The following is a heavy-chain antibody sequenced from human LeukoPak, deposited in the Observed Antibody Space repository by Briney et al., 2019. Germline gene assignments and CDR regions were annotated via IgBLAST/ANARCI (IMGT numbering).Heavy chain of an antibody. CDR2: INYSGST. V-gene: IGHV4-39*07. Sequence: PSETLSLTCTVSGGSISSSSYYWGWIRQPPGKGLEWIGSINYSGSTYYNPSLKSRVTISVDTSKNQFSLKLSSVTAADMAVYYCAREGSQYYFDYWGQGTLVTVSS. J-gene: IGHJ4*02. CDR1: GGSISSSSYY. CDR3: AREGSQYYFDY.